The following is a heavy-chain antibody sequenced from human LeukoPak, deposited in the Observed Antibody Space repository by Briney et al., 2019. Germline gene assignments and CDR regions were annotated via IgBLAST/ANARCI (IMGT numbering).Heavy chain of an antibody. CDR3: ARDSNWAFDY. D-gene: IGHD7-27*01. J-gene: IGHJ4*02. CDR2: ISDTI. V-gene: IGHV3-48*02. Sequence: PGGSLRLSCAASGFTFSSYSMNWVRQAPGKGLEWVSYISDTIYYADSVKGRFTISRDNVKNSLYLQMNSLRDEDTAVYYCARDSNWAFDYWGQGTLVTVSS. CDR1: GFTFSSYS.